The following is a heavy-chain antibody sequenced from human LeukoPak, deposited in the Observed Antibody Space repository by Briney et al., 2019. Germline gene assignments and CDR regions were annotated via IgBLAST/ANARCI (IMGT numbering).Heavy chain of an antibody. V-gene: IGHV4-59*08. J-gene: IGHJ3*02. Sequence: SETLSLTCTVSGGSISSDYWSWIRQSPGKGLEWIGYIHCSGSTNYNPSLKSRVTISVDTSNMQFSLKLTSVTAADTAVYYCSRSSGYYDAFDIWGQGTMVTASS. D-gene: IGHD3-10*01. CDR2: IHCSGST. CDR3: SRSSGYYDAFDI. CDR1: GGSISSDY.